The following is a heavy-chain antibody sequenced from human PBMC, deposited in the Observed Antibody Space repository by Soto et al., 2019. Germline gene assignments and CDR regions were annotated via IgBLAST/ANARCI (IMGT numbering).Heavy chain of an antibody. CDR1: GGSISSSSYY. CDR2: IYYSGST. D-gene: IGHD4-17*01. Sequence: SETLSLTCTVSGGSISSSSYYWGWIRQPPGKGLEWIGSIYYSGSTYYNPSLKSRVTISVDTSKNTLYLQVNSLRAEDTAVYYCAKDHGPYGDGLDYWGQGTLVTVSS. CDR3: AKDHGPYGDGLDY. V-gene: IGHV4-39*07. J-gene: IGHJ4*02.